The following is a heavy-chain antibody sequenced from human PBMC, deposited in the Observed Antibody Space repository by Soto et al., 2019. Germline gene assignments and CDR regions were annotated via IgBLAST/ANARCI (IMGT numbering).Heavy chain of an antibody. J-gene: IGHJ4*02. D-gene: IGHD3-10*01. CDR1: GGSISSGGYY. Sequence: PSETLSLTCTVSGGSISSGGYYWSWIRQHPGKGLEWIGYIYYSGSTYYNPSLKSRVTISVDTSKNQFSLKLSSVTAADTAVYYCATSNYYGPAVDYWGQGTLVTVSS. V-gene: IGHV4-31*03. CDR3: ATSNYYGPAVDY. CDR2: IYYSGST.